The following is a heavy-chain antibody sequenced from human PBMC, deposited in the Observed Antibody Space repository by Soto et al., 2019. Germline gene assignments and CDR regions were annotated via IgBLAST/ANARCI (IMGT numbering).Heavy chain of an antibody. CDR3: ARDGGYCSSTSCYTRGYYGMDV. V-gene: IGHV4-59*01. Sequence: SETLSLTCTVSGGSISSYYWSWIRQPPGKGLEWIGYIYYSGSTNYNPSLKSRVTISVDTSKNQFSLKLSSVTAADTAVYYCARDGGYCSSTSCYTRGYYGMDVWGQGTTVTVSS. J-gene: IGHJ6*02. CDR1: GGSISSYY. CDR2: IYYSGST. D-gene: IGHD2-2*02.